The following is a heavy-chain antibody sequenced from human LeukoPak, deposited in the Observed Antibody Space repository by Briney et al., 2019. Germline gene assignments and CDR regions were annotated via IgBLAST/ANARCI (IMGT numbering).Heavy chain of an antibody. CDR2: IYDSESD. CDR1: GFSISSAYY. J-gene: IGHJ3*02. V-gene: IGHV4-38-2*02. CDR3: ARDSQGDGFDI. Sequence: SETLSLTCSVSGFSISSAYYWGWIRQPPGEGLEWIGSIYDSESDYYNPSLKSRVTISIDTSKNQFSLKLSSVTAADTAVYYCARDSQGDGFDIWGQGTMVTVSS.